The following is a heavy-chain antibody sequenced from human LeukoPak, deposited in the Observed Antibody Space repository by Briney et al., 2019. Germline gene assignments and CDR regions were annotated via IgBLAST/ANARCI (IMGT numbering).Heavy chain of an antibody. CDR2: IWYDGSNK. V-gene: IGHV3-33*06. CDR1: GFTFSSYG. CDR3: AKGSEYSSSVFDY. D-gene: IGHD6-6*01. Sequence: GRSLRLPCAASGFTFSSYGMHWVRQAPGKGLEWVAVIWYDGSNKYYADSVKGRFTISRDNSKNTLYLQMNSLRAEDTAVYYCAKGSEYSSSVFDYWGQGTLVTISS. J-gene: IGHJ4*02.